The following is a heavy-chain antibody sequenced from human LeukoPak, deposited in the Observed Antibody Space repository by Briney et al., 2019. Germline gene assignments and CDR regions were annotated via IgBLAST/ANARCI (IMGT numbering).Heavy chain of an antibody. CDR2: ISSSSSYI. D-gene: IGHD3-22*01. Sequence: GGSLRLSCAASGFTFSSYSMNWVRQAPGKGLEWVSSISSSSSYIYYADSVKGRFTISRDNAKNSLYLQMNSLRAEDTAMYYCAKDDPSYYDSRGYYRDPWGQGTLVTVSS. CDR1: GFTFSSYS. V-gene: IGHV3-21*04. J-gene: IGHJ5*02. CDR3: AKDDPSYYDSRGYYRDP.